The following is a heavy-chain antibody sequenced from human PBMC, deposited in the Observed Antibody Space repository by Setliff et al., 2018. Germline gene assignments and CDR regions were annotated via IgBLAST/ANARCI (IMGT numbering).Heavy chain of an antibody. CDR1: GFTFNNYA. Sequence: GESLKISCAASGFTFNNYAVSWVRQPPGKGLEWVSTIFNGGGSAYYADSVKGRFTISRDNSKSTLYLQMNSLRAEDTAVYFCAKAASPLFAINGVEYYFDSWGQGNLVTVSS. V-gene: IGHV3-23*03. CDR3: AKAASPLFAINGVEYYFDS. CDR2: IFNGGGSA. J-gene: IGHJ4*02. D-gene: IGHD3-3*01.